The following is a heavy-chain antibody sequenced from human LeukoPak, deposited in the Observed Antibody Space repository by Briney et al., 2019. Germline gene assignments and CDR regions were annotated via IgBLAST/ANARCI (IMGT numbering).Heavy chain of an antibody. D-gene: IGHD5-12*01. CDR3: ARVSGATITTYYGMDV. CDR2: IHYSGST. Sequence: SETLSLTCTVSGGSFSRYYWSWIRQPPGKGLEWIGDIHYSGSTNYNPSLKSRVTISMDTSKNQFSLRLRSVTAVDTAVYYCARVSGATITTYYGMDVWGQGTTVTVSS. J-gene: IGHJ6*02. CDR1: GGSFSRYY. V-gene: IGHV4-59*01.